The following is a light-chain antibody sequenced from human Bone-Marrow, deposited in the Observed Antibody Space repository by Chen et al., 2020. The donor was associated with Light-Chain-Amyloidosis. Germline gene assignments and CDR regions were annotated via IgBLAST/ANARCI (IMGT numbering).Light chain of an antibody. V-gene: IGKV4-1*01. CDR2: WAS. CDR3: QQYNSTRMYT. J-gene: IGKJ2*01. Sequence: EIVLTQSPASLAVSLGVRAIITCKSSQSVLYSSNNRYYLAWYQQKPGQPPKLLIYWASTRGSGVPDRFSGSGSGSDFTLTISSMQAEDLAVYYCQQYNSTRMYTFGQGTKLEIK. CDR1: QSVLYSSNNRYY.